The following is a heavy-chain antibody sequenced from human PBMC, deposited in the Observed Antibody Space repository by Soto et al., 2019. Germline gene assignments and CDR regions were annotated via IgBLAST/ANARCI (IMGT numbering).Heavy chain of an antibody. D-gene: IGHD5-18*01. Sequence: PGGSLRLSCAASGFTFSSYGMHWVRQAPGKGLEWVAVISYDGSNKYYADSVKGRFTISRDNSKNTLYLQMNSLRAEDTAVYYCAKDQWDTAMEPWYYGMDVWGQGTTVTVSS. J-gene: IGHJ6*02. V-gene: IGHV3-30*18. CDR3: AKDQWDTAMEPWYYGMDV. CDR2: ISYDGSNK. CDR1: GFTFSSYG.